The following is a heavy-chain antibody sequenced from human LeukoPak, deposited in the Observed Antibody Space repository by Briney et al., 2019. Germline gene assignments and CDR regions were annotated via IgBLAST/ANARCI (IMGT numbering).Heavy chain of an antibody. D-gene: IGHD3-22*01. CDR2: IYRGDSNT. CDR3: ATARAVYDTSGDYAYYFDY. J-gene: IGHJ4*02. V-gene: IGHV5-51*01. CDR1: GYSFANSW. Sequence: GESLKISCKGSGYSFANSWIAWVRQMPGTGLEWMGIIYRGDSNTYYSPSFQGQVSISADRSITTAYLQWSSLKASDTAMYFCATARAVYDTSGDYAYYFDYWGQGILVTVSS.